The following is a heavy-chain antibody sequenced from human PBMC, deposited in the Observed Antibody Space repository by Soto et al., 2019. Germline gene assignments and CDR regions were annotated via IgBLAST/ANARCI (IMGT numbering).Heavy chain of an antibody. CDR1: GDSVSSNSAA. CDR2: TYYRSRWYN. D-gene: IGHD1-7*01. J-gene: IGHJ6*03. CDR3: AGTTPHQGYDMDV. V-gene: IGHV6-1*01. Sequence: PSQTLSLTCAISGDSVSSNSAAWNWIRLSPSRGLEWLARTYYRSRWYNDYAVSVRSRITVNPDTSKNQFSLQLTSVTPEDTAVYYCAGTTPHQGYDMDVWGKGTTVTVSS.